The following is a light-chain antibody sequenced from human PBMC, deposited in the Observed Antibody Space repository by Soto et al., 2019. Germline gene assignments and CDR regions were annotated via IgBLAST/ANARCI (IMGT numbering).Light chain of an antibody. Sequence: DIVMTQSPLSLPVTPGEPASISCRSSQSLLYGAGYMYVDWYLQKPGQPPQLLIFLGSNRAPGVRGRFSGSVSGTDFTLKISRVETEDLGVYYCMQTLQTPYTFGQGTKLEIK. J-gene: IGKJ2*01. CDR1: QSLLYGAGYMY. CDR3: MQTLQTPYT. CDR2: LGS. V-gene: IGKV2-28*01.